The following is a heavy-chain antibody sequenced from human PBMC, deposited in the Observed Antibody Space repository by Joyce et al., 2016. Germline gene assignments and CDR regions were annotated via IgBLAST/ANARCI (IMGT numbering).Heavy chain of an antibody. V-gene: IGHV3-7*03. Sequence: EVHLVESGGGLVQPGGSLRLSCAASGFTFSAYGMSWVRQAPGKGLEWVSNIKQDGNEKYYVDSVKGRFTISRDNAKNSLYLQMNSLKAEDTAVYYCARARGCSGRTCHNFDYWGQGTLVTVS. CDR1: GFTFSAYG. CDR2: IKQDGNEK. J-gene: IGHJ4*02. CDR3: ARARGCSGRTCHNFDY. D-gene: IGHD2-15*01.